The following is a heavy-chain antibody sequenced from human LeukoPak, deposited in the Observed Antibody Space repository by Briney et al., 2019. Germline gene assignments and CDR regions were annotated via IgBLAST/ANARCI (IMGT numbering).Heavy chain of an antibody. V-gene: IGHV3-7*01. Sequence: GGSLRLSCAASGLSFSRYWMSWVRQAPGKGLEWVANIKQDGSDTYYVDSVKGRFTISRDNAKNSLYLQMNTLRVEDTAVYYCARDGLASCGGDCYSRYYYYYGMDVWGQGTTVTVSS. CDR2: IKQDGSDT. CDR3: ARDGLASCGGDCYSRYYYYYGMDV. D-gene: IGHD2-21*02. CDR1: GLSFSRYW. J-gene: IGHJ6*02.